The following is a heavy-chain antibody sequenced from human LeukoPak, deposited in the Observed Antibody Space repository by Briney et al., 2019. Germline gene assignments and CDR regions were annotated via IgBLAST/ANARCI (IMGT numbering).Heavy chain of an antibody. Sequence: GGPLRLSCAASGFTFSSYGMLWVRQAPGKGLDWVAVISNDGSKKYYADSVKGRFTISRDNSKNTLSLQVSSLRTEDTAVYYCAKDRYSYAFEYSDSWGQGTLVTVSS. CDR2: ISNDGSKK. D-gene: IGHD5-18*01. CDR1: GFTFSSYG. V-gene: IGHV3-30*18. CDR3: AKDRYSYAFEYSDS. J-gene: IGHJ4*02.